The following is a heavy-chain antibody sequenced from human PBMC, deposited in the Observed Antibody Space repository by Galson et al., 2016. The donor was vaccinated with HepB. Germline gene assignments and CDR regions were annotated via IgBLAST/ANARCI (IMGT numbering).Heavy chain of an antibody. CDR3: AKAHPSPTATGGF. V-gene: IGHV3-30*18. Sequence: SLRLSCAASGFTFSSYGMHWVRQAPGKGLEWVAVTSSDGSNKHYADSVKGRFTISRDNSKKTLYLQMNSLRDEDTAVYYCAKAHPSPTATGGFWGQGTLVIVSS. CDR2: TSSDGSNK. J-gene: IGHJ4*02. D-gene: IGHD7-27*01. CDR1: GFTFSSYG.